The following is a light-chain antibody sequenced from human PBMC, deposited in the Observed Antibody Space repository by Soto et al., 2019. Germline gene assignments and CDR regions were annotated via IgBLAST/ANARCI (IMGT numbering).Light chain of an antibody. CDR3: QQYHTYSYT. CDR2: AAS. J-gene: IGKJ5*01. Sequence: DIQMTQSPSSLSASVGDRVTITCRASQSMSNYLHWYQQKPGKAPKLLIYAASSLQSGVPSRFSGSGSGTEFTLTISSLQPDDFATYFCQQYHTYSYTFGQGTRLEIK. CDR1: QSMSNY. V-gene: IGKV1-16*01.